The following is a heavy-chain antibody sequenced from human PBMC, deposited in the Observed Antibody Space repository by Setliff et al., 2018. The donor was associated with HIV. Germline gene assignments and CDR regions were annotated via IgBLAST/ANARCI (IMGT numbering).Heavy chain of an antibody. J-gene: IGHJ6*02. V-gene: IGHV1-3*01. D-gene: IGHD3-16*01. CDR1: GYTFTTYA. Sequence: ASVKVSCKASGYTFTTYAMHWVRLAPGQRLEWMGWINAGNGNTKYSQRFQGRVIITRDTSASTAYMELSSLRSEDTAVYYCARTREAVMYYYYGMDVWGQGTTDTVSS. CDR2: INAGNGNT. CDR3: ARTREAVMYYYYGMDV.